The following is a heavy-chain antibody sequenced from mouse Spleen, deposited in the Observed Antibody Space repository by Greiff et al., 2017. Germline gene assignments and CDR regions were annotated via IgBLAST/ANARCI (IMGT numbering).Heavy chain of an antibody. CDR2: ISSGSSTI. Sequence: DVMLVESGGGLVKPGGSLKLSCAASGFTFSDYGMHWVRQAPEKGLEWVAYISSGSSTIYYADTVKGRFTISRDNAKNTLFLQMTSLRSEDTAMYYCASLYFDYWGQGTTLTVSS. CDR1: GFTFSDYG. CDR3: ASLYFDY. J-gene: IGHJ2*01. V-gene: IGHV5-17*01.